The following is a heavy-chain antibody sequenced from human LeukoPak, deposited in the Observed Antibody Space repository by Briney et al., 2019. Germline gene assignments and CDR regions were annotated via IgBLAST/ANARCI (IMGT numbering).Heavy chain of an antibody. CDR3: AREGYYDVLTGYYYNWLDS. CDR1: GGSISSYY. V-gene: IGHV4-59*01. D-gene: IGHD3-9*01. J-gene: IGHJ5*01. CDR2: IYYSGNT. Sequence: SETLSLTCTVSGGSISSYYWSWIWQPPGKGLEWIGHIYYSGNTNYNPSLKSRVTISVDTSKNQFSLKLSSVTAADTAVYYCAREGYYDVLTGYYYNWLDSWGQGTLVTVSS.